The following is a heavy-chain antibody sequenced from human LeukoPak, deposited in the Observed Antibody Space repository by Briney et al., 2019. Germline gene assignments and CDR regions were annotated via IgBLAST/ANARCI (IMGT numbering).Heavy chain of an antibody. Sequence: GGSLRLSCAASVFTFSSYEMNWGRQAPGEGLEWVSYISSSGSTIYYADSVKGRFTISRDNAKNSLYLQMNSLRAEDTAVYYCATLQGRSSDYWGQGTLVTVSS. CDR1: VFTFSSYE. CDR3: ATLQGRSSDY. V-gene: IGHV3-48*03. J-gene: IGHJ4*02. CDR2: ISSSGSTI.